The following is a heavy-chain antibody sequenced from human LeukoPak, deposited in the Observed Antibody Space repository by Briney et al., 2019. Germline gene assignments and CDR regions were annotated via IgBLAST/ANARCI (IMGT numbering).Heavy chain of an antibody. J-gene: IGHJ3*02. V-gene: IGHV4-59*01. CDR1: GGSISSYY. Sequence: PSETLSLICTVSGGSISSYYWSWIRQPPGKGLEWIGYIYYSGSTNYNPSLKSRVTISVDTSKNQFSLKLSSVTAADTAVYYCARVEACSSTSCYEGAFDIWGQGTMVTVSS. D-gene: IGHD2-2*01. CDR2: IYYSGST. CDR3: ARVEACSSTSCYEGAFDI.